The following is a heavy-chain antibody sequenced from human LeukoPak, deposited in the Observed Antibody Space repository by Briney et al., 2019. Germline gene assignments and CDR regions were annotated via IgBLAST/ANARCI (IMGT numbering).Heavy chain of an antibody. CDR1: EYTLTELS. CDR2: FDPEDAER. J-gene: IGHJ1*01. V-gene: IGHV1-24*01. D-gene: IGHD3-9*01. CDR3: ATDKRQYNILTAYFKAEYFQY. Sequence: ASVKVSCKVSEYTLTELSIHWMRQAPGKGLEWMGGFDPEDAERIYAQRLQGRVTMTEDPSTDTAYMELSSLRSEDTAVYYCATDKRQYNILTAYFKAEYFQYWGQGTLVTVSA.